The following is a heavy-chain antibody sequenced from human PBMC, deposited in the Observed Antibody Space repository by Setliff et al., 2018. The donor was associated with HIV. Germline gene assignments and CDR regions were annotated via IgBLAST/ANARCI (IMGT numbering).Heavy chain of an antibody. D-gene: IGHD1-7*01. CDR1: GGFTFSNFL. J-gene: IGHJ6*03. CDR2: IRSKADGGTT. Sequence: GGSLRLSCAAAGGFTFSNFLMSWVRHAPGRGLEWVGFIRSKADGGTTEYAVSVKGRFTISRDDSNSIAYPQMNSLKTEDTAVYYCTRARPGINGTTIVSHYYYYYMDVWGKGITVTVSS. CDR3: TRARPGINGTTIVSHYYYYYMDV. V-gene: IGHV3-49*04.